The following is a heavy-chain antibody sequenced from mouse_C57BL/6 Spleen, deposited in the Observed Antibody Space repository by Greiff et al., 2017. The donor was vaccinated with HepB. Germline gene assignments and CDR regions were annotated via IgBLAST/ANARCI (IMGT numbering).Heavy chain of an antibody. D-gene: IGHD1-1*01. CDR3: AKEGKLVVAFDY. CDR2: INPYNGGT. J-gene: IGHJ2*01. CDR1: GYTFTDYY. V-gene: IGHV1-19*01. Sequence: EVQLQQSGPVLVKPGASVKMSCKASGYTFTDYYMNWVKQSHGKSLEWIGVINPYNGGTSYNQKFKGKATLTVDKSSSTAYMELNSLTSEDSAVYYCAKEGKLVVAFDYWGQGTTLTVSS.